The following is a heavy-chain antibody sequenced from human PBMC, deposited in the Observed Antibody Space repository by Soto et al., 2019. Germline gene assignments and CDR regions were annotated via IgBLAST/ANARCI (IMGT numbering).Heavy chain of an antibody. J-gene: IGHJ4*02. CDR2: IYYSGRS. CDR1: GGSITSSSYY. Sequence: SETLSLTCTVSGGSITSSSYYWGWIRQPPGKGLEWIGGIYYSGRSYYNPSLKSRVTMSVDTSKNQFSLTLNSVTAADAAVYYCARQRNTVVTQAYFDHWGQGTLVTVSS. V-gene: IGHV4-39*01. D-gene: IGHD2-21*02. CDR3: ARQRNTVVTQAYFDH.